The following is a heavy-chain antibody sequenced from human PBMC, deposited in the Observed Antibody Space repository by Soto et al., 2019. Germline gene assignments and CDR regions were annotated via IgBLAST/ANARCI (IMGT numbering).Heavy chain of an antibody. CDR1: GIPFTDAW. Sequence: GSLRLSCVLSGIPFTDAWMNWVRQTPGRGLEWVGRIKSRGSGGTRDYAAPVKGRFTISRDDSRNTAYLQMDSLQIADTAVYFCVWQADFIGSWHWGQGSLVTVSS. V-gene: IGHV3-15*07. CDR3: VWQADFIGSWH. CDR2: IKSRGSGGTR. J-gene: IGHJ4*02. D-gene: IGHD1-26*01.